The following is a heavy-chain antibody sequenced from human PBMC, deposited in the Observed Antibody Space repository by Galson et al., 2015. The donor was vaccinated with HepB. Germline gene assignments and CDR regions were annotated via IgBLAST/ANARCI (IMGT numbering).Heavy chain of an antibody. D-gene: IGHD3-10*01. CDR1: GFTFSTYA. J-gene: IGHJ6*03. Sequence: SLRLSCAASGFTFSTYALHWVRQAPGKGLEWVAVISYNGDYKYYADSVKGRFTISRDNSKNTLYLQMNSLRAEDTAVYYCARSDYYASGTSSFYMDVWGKGTTVTVSS. CDR2: ISYNGDYK. V-gene: IGHV3-30-3*01. CDR3: ARSDYYASGTSSFYMDV.